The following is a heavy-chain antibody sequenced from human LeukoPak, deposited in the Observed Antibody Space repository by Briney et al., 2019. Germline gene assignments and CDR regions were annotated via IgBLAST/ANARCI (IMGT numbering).Heavy chain of an antibody. Sequence: GSLRLSCAASGFTFSSYGMHWIRQPPGKGLEWIGYIYYSGSTNYNPSLKSRVTISVDTSKNQFSLKLSSVTAADTAVYYCARDGQWLGFMDVWGKGTTVTVSS. D-gene: IGHD6-19*01. CDR2: IYYSGST. CDR3: ARDGQWLGFMDV. V-gene: IGHV4-59*01. J-gene: IGHJ6*03. CDR1: GFTFSSYG.